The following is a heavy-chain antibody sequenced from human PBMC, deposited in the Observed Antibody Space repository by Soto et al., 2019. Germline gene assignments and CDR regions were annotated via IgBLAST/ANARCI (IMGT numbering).Heavy chain of an antibody. V-gene: IGHV3-11*06. CDR3: ARDINYYDSSENAFDL. CDR1: WFTFSDSY. D-gene: IGHD3-22*01. CDR2: ISSSSSYT. Sequence: PXGSLRLSFSASWFTFSDSYMSWIRQAPGKGLEWVSYISSSSSYTNYADSVKGRFTISRDNAKNSLYLQMNSLRAEDTAVYYCARDINYYDSSENAFDLWGQGTMVTVSS. J-gene: IGHJ3*01.